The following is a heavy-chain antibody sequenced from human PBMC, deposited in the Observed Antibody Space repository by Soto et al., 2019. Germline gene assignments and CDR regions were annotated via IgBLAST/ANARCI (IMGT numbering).Heavy chain of an antibody. J-gene: IGHJ6*02. D-gene: IGHD6-19*01. CDR1: GASFSWYY. Sequence: KTSETRSLTCAVYGASFSWYYWSWIRQPPGKGLEWIGEINHSGSTNYNPSLKSRVTISVDTSKNQFSLKLSSVTAADTAVYYCARGHSSGWYYYYGMDVWGQGTTVTVSS. CDR3: ARGHSSGWYYYYGMDV. CDR2: INHSGST. V-gene: IGHV4-34*01.